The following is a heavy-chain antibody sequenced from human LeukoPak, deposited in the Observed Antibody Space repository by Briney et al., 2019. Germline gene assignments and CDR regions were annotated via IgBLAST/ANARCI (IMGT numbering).Heavy chain of an antibody. J-gene: IGHJ4*02. V-gene: IGHV3-11*01. D-gene: IGHD2-2*01. CDR3: AKDRVPAVVPAGEK. CDR1: GFTFSDYY. Sequence: PGGSLRLSCAASGFTFSDYYMSWIRQAPGKGLEWVSYISSTGSTIYYADSVKGRFTISRDNSKNTLYLQMNSLRAEDTAVYYCAKDRVPAVVPAGEKWGQGTLVTVSS. CDR2: ISSTGSTI.